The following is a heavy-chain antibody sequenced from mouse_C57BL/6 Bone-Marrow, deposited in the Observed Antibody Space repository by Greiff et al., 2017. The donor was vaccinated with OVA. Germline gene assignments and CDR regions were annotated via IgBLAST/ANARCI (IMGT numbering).Heavy chain of an antibody. CDR2: INYDGSST. V-gene: IGHV5-16*01. J-gene: IGHJ3*01. CDR1: GFTFSDYY. CDR3: VRGYHRFAY. D-gene: IGHD5-1-1*01. Sequence: EVKLMESEGGLVQPGSSMKLSCTASGFTFSDYYMAWVRQVPEKGLEWVANINYDGSSTYYLDSLKSRFIISRDTATNILYLQMSSLKSEDTATYYCVRGYHRFAYWGQGTLVTVSA.